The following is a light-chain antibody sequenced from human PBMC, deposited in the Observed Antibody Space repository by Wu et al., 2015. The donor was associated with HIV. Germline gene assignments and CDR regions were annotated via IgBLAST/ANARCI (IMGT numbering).Light chain of an antibody. CDR3: QQYYTTLWT. V-gene: IGKV1-NL1*01. CDR1: QDIRNS. J-gene: IGKJ1*01. Sequence: DIQMTQSPSSLSASVGDRVSISCRASQDIRNSLTWYQQKPGKAPKLLLFATSMFETGVPSRFRGTGSGTDYILTISNLQPEDFATYYCQQYYTTLWTFGQRDQGGNQT. CDR2: ATS.